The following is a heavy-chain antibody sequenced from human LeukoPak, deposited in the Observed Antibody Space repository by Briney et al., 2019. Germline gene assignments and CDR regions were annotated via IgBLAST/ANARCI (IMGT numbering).Heavy chain of an antibody. CDR3: ARRRVATYHFDY. V-gene: IGHV4-31*03. Sequence: SQTLSLTCTVSGGSISTGGYHWSWIRQHPGRGLEWIAYIYSSGNTYYNPSLKSRVTISLDTSKNQFSLKLTSVTDADTAVYYCARRRVATYHFDYWGQGTRVTVSS. J-gene: IGHJ4*02. CDR2: IYSSGNT. D-gene: IGHD5-12*01. CDR1: GGSISTGGYH.